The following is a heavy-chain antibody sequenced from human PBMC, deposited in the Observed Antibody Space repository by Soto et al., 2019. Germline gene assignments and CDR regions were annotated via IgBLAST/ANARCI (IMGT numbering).Heavy chain of an antibody. J-gene: IGHJ4*02. Sequence: QVQLVESGGGVVQPGRSLRLSCAASGFAFSPYTMHWVRQTPGKGLEWVAVISNDGDDKEYADSVKGRFTVSRDNSKSTLYLQMSSLRAGDTARYYCARGGGFCGADCNKGGIDYWGQGTLVTVSP. CDR1: GFAFSPYT. D-gene: IGHD2-21*02. V-gene: IGHV3-30-3*01. CDR3: ARGGGFCGADCNKGGIDY. CDR2: ISNDGDDK.